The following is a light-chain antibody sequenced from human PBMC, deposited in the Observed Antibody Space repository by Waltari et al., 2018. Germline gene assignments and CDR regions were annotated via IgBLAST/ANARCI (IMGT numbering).Light chain of an antibody. CDR2: GAS. Sequence: EIVMTQSPATLTVSPGERAHLSCRASQSVSSNLAWYQQKQGQAPRLLHSGASPRATGIPAXFSGSGSGTEFTLTISSLQSEDFAVYYCQQYNNWPPWTFGQGTKVEIK. CDR1: QSVSSN. J-gene: IGKJ1*01. CDR3: QQYNNWPPWT. V-gene: IGKV3-15*01.